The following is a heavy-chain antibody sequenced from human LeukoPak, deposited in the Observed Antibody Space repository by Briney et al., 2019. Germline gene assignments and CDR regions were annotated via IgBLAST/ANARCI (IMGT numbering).Heavy chain of an antibody. CDR2: SYYSGST. J-gene: IGHJ4*02. V-gene: IGHV4-59*08. D-gene: IGHD3-16*01. CDR3: ARHGANFDY. Sequence: PSETLSLTCTVSGGSITHYYWTWIRQPPGKTLEWIGYSYYSGSTKYNPSLKSRVTISVDTSKNQFSLKLSSVTAADTAVYYCARHGANFDYWGQGTLVTVSS. CDR1: GGSITHYY.